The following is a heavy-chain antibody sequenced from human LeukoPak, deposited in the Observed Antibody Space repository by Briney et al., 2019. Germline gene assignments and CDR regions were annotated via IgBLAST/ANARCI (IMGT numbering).Heavy chain of an antibody. CDR3: ARRVVATGGNSLDV. Sequence: PSETLSLTCAVYGGSFSGYYWSWIRQPPGKGLEWIGEINHSGSTNYNPSLKSRVTISVDTSKNQFSLKLSSVTAADTAVYYCARRVVATGGNSLDVWGKGTTVTVSS. V-gene: IGHV4-34*01. D-gene: IGHD4-23*01. J-gene: IGHJ6*04. CDR1: GGSFSGYY. CDR2: INHSGST.